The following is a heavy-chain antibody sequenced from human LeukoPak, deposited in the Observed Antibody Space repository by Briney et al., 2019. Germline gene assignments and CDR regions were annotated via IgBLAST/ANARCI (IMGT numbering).Heavy chain of an antibody. CDR3: AKDGGPLGTRPGDYYMDV. J-gene: IGHJ6*03. D-gene: IGHD2-2*01. CDR2: IRYDGSNK. CDR1: GFTFSSYG. Sequence: PGGSLRLSCAASGFTFSSYGMHWVRQAPGKGLEWVAFIRYDGSNKYYADSVKGRFTISRDNSKNTLYLQMNSLRAEDTAVYYCAKDGGPLGTRPGDYYMDVWGKGTTVTVSS. V-gene: IGHV3-30*02.